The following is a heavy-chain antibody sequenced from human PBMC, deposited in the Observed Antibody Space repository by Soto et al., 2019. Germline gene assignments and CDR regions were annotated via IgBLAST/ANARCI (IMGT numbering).Heavy chain of an antibody. CDR3: AKVRIRIAAAANWFDP. J-gene: IGHJ5*02. CDR1: GFTFSSYA. Sequence: GSLRLSCAASGFTFSSYAMSWVRQAPGKGLEWVSAISGSGGSTYYADSVKGRFTISRDNSKNTLYLQMNSLRAEDTAVYYCAKVRIRIAAAANWFDPWGQGTLVTVSS. V-gene: IGHV3-23*01. CDR2: ISGSGGST. D-gene: IGHD6-13*01.